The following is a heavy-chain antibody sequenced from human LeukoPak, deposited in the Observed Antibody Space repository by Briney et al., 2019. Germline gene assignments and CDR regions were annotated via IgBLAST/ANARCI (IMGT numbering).Heavy chain of an antibody. Sequence: PGGSLRLSCAASGFQFRTYAMHWVRQAPGKGLEWLAIISYDGSSEYYADSVKGRFTVSRDNSEDTLSLQMNSLRPEDTAVYFCARGYCLDSGSFDYWGQGTLVTVSS. V-gene: IGHV3-30*01. CDR3: ARGYCLDSGSFDY. CDR2: ISYDGSSE. CDR1: GFQFRTYA. J-gene: IGHJ4*02. D-gene: IGHD3-10*01.